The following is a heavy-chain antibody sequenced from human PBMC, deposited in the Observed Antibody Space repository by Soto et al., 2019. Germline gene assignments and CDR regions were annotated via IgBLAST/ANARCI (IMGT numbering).Heavy chain of an antibody. D-gene: IGHD1-26*01. CDR1: GGSISSSSYY. CDR3: ARQGIQGAIVYYGMDV. CDR2: IYYSGST. V-gene: IGHV4-39*01. Sequence: LSLTCTVSGGSISSSSYYWGWIRQPPGKGLEWIGSIYYSGSTYYNPSLKSRVTISVDTSKNQFSLKLSSVTAADTAVYYCARQGIQGAIVYYGMDVWGQGTTVTVSS. J-gene: IGHJ6*02.